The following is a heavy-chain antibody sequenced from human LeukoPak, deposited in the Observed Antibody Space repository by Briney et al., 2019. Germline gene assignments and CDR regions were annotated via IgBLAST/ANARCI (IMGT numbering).Heavy chain of an antibody. V-gene: IGHV4-31*03. J-gene: IGHJ3*02. CDR2: IYYSGST. D-gene: IGHD1-26*01. Sequence: PSETLSLTCTVSGGSISSGGYYWSWIRQHPGKGLEWIGYIYYSGSTYYNPSLNSRVTISVDTSKNQFSLKLSSVTAADTAVYYCASTVSGSYYGAFDIWGQGTMVTVSS. CDR3: ASTVSGSYYGAFDI. CDR1: GGSISSGGYY.